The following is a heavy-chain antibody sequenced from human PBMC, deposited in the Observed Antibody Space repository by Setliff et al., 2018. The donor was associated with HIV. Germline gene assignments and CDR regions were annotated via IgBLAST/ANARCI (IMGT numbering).Heavy chain of an antibody. CDR1: GFSLSTSGVG. V-gene: IGHV2-5*01. J-gene: IGHJ4*02. Sequence: PTLVNPTQTLTLTCTFSGFSLSTSGVGVGWIRQPPGKALEWLAIIYWHGGGRYSPYLKSRLTITKDTSKNQVVLTMTNIDPVDTATYYCAHRPNSGYDLNFDYWGQGIQVTVS. CDR3: AHRPNSGYDLNFDY. CDR2: IYWHGGG. D-gene: IGHD5-12*01.